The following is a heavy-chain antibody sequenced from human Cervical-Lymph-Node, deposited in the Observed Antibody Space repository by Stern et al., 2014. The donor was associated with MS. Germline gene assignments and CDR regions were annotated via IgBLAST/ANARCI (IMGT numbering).Heavy chain of an antibody. CDR2: IYWDDDT. J-gene: IGHJ4*02. CDR1: GFSFTSSRMG. V-gene: IGHV2-5*02. D-gene: IGHD3-3*01. CDR3: ARTDYSLLSGYLHFDY. Sequence: QVTLRESGPTLVKPTQTLTLTCTFSGFSFTSSRMGVGWIRQPPGKALEWLALIYWDDDTRYSPSLKTRLTITKDNSKSQVVLRLTNMAPEDTGTYYCARTDYSLLSGYLHFDYCGQGAPVTVSS.